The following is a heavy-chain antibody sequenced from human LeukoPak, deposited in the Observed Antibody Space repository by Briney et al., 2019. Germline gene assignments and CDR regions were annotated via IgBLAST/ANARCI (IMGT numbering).Heavy chain of an antibody. CDR1: GFTFSSYA. D-gene: IGHD3-9*01. CDR2: ISGSGGST. J-gene: IGHJ4*02. CDR3: ARGPLRYFDWLLFSPINFDY. V-gene: IGHV3-23*01. Sequence: GGSLRLSCAASGFTFSSYAMSWVRQAPGKGLEWVSAISGSGGSTYYADSVKGRFTISRDNSKNTLYLQMNSLRAEDTAVYYCARGPLRYFDWLLFSPINFDYWGQGTLVTVSS.